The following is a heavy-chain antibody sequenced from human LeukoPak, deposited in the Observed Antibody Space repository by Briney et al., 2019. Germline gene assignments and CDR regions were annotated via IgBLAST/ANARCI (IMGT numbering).Heavy chain of an antibody. Sequence: SETLSLTCTVSGGSISSGDYYWSWIRQHPGKGLEWIGYIYYSGSTYYNPSLKSRVTISVDTSKNQFSLKLSSVTAADTAVYYCARASMVRGLYFDYWGQGTLVTVSS. V-gene: IGHV4-31*03. CDR1: GGSISSGDYY. J-gene: IGHJ4*02. D-gene: IGHD3-10*01. CDR2: IYYSGST. CDR3: ARASMVRGLYFDY.